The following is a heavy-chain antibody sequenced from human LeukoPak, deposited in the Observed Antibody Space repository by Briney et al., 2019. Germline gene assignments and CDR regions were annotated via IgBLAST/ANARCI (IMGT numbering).Heavy chain of an antibody. CDR2: ISYDGSNK. Sequence: GGSLRLSCAASGFTFSSYGMHWVRQAPGKGLEWVAVISYDGSNKYYADSVKGRFTISRDNSKNTLYLQMNSLRAEDTAVYYCAKLATAPPGIDYWGQGTLVTVSS. CDR3: AKLATAPPGIDY. D-gene: IGHD6-13*01. CDR1: GFTFSSYG. V-gene: IGHV3-30*18. J-gene: IGHJ4*02.